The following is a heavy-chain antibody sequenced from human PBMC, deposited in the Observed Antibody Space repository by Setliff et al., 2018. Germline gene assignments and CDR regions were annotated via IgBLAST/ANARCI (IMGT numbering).Heavy chain of an antibody. CDR3: ARDSDWAFDY. CDR2: ISPSSSII. J-gene: IGHJ4*02. V-gene: IGHV3-48*01. Sequence: GGSLRLSCAASGFTFSTYWMNWVRQAPGKGLEWISKISPSSSIIAYADSVKGRFTISRDNAKNSLSLQMNSLRADDTAVYYCARDSDWAFDYWGQGALVTVSS. CDR1: GFTFSTYW. D-gene: IGHD2-21*02.